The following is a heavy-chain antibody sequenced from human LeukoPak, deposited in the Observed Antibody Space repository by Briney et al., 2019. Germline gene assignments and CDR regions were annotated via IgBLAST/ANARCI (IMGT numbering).Heavy chain of an antibody. V-gene: IGHV3-33*01. D-gene: IGHD2-15*01. CDR1: GFTFSSYG. Sequence: GGSLRLSCAASGFTFSSYGMHWVRQAPGKGLEWVAVIWYDGSNKYYADSVKGRFTISRDNSKNTLYLQMNSLRAEDTAVYYCAIQRDIVALWGQGTLVTVSS. CDR3: AIQRDIVAL. CDR2: IWYDGSNK. J-gene: IGHJ4*02.